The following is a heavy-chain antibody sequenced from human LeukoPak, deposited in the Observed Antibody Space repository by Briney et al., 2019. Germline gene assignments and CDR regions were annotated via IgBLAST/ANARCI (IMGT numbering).Heavy chain of an antibody. D-gene: IGHD3-9*01. CDR2: ISYDGSNK. Sequence: PGGSLRLSCAASGFTFSSYAMHWVRQAPGKGLEWVAVISYDGSNKYYADSVKGRFTISRDNSKNTLYLQMNSLRAEDTAVYYCARDGPVLRYFDWLHTNWFDPWGQGTLVTVSS. J-gene: IGHJ5*02. V-gene: IGHV3-30-3*01. CDR3: ARDGPVLRYFDWLHTNWFDP. CDR1: GFTFSSYA.